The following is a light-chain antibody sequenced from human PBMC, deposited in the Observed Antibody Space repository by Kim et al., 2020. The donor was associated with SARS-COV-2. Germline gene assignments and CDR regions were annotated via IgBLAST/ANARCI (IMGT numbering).Light chain of an antibody. CDR3: QQYNSNSRT. J-gene: IGKJ1*01. CDR1: QSISSW. V-gene: IGKV1-5*03. CDR2: KAS. Sequence: DIQMTQSPSTLSASVGDRVTITCRASQSISSWLAWYQQKPGKAPKLLIYKASSLESGVPSRFSGSGSGTEFTLTISSLQPDDFRTYYCQQYNSNSRTFGQGTKVDIK.